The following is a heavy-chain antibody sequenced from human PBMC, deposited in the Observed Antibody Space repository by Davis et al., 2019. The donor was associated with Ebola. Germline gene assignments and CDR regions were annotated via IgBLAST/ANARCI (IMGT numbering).Heavy chain of an antibody. Sequence: GGSLRLSCAASGFIFSNCAMYWVRQAPGKGLEWVANIKEDASEINYVDPVRGRFTISRDNAKSSLYLQMNSLRVDDTAVYYCATVRYDLGQAYWGQGTLVTVSS. CDR2: IKEDASEI. V-gene: IGHV3-7*03. J-gene: IGHJ4*02. CDR3: ATVRYDLGQAY. CDR1: GFIFSNCA. D-gene: IGHD1-14*01.